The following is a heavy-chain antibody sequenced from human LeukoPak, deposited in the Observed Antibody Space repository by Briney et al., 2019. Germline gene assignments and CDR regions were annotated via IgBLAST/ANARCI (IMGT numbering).Heavy chain of an antibody. V-gene: IGHV4-59*01. J-gene: IGHJ3*02. CDR2: IYYSGST. D-gene: IGHD3-10*01. Sequence: PSETLSLTCTVSGGSISSSYWNWIRQPPGPGLEWIGYIYYSGSTNYNYSLKRRVTISLDTSKNEFSLKLRSVTAADTAMYYCARDRRGFDAFDIWGQGTMVTVSS. CDR1: GGSISSSY. CDR3: ARDRRGFDAFDI.